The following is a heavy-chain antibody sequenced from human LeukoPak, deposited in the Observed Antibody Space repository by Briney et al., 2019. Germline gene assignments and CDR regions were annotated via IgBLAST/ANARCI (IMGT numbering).Heavy chain of an antibody. CDR1: GFTFSGSA. Sequence: PGGSLRLSCAASGFTFSGSAMHWVRQASGKGLEWVGRIRSKANSCATAYAASVKGRFTISRDDSKNTAYLQMNSLKTEDTAVYYCTRHGMARDWGQGTLVTVSS. J-gene: IGHJ4*02. CDR3: TRHGMARD. D-gene: IGHD5-24*01. CDR2: IRSKANSCAT. V-gene: IGHV3-73*01.